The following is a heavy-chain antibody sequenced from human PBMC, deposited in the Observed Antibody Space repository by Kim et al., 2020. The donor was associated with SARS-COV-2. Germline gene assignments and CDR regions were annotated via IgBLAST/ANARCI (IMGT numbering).Heavy chain of an antibody. Sequence: SVKVSCKASGGTFSSYAISWVRQAPGQGLEWMGGIIPIFGTANYAQKFQCRVTITADESTSTAYMELSSLRSEDTAVYYCARDLRYYYYYGMDVWGQGTTVTVSS. CDR1: GGTFSSYA. J-gene: IGHJ6*02. V-gene: IGHV1-69*13. CDR3: ARDLRYYYYYGMDV. CDR2: IIPIFGTA.